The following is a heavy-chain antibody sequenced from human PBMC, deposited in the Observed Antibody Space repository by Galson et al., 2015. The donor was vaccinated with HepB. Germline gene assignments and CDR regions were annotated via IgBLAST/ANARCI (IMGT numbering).Heavy chain of an antibody. CDR1: GFTFSSYA. CDR3: ARDRWDY. Sequence: SLRLSCAASGFTFSSYAMHWVRQAPGKGLEWVAVISYDGSNKYYADSVKGRFTISRDNSKNTLYLQMNSLRAEDTAVYYCARDRWDYWGQGTLVTVSS. J-gene: IGHJ4*02. D-gene: IGHD2-15*01. V-gene: IGHV3-30*04. CDR2: ISYDGSNK.